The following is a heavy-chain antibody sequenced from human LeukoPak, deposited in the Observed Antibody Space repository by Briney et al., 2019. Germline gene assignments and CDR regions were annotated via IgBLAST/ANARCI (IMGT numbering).Heavy chain of an antibody. D-gene: IGHD6-19*01. CDR3: ARSVAGTFYFDY. CDR1: GDSVSSNSVA. V-gene: IGHV6-1*01. CDR2: TYYRSKWSN. Sequence: SQTLSLTCAISGDSVSSNSVAWNWIRQSPSRGLEWLGRTYYRSKWSNDYTVSVKSRMTINPDTSKNQFSLRLCSVTPEDTAVYYCARSVAGTFYFDYWGQGTLVTVSS. J-gene: IGHJ4*02.